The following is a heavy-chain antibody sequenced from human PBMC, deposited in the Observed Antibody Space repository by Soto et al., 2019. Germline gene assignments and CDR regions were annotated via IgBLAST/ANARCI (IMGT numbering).Heavy chain of an antibody. Sequence: PSETLSLTCIVSGGPMSTYYWSWIRQPPGKGLECIGYLQNSGYSKYNPSLETRVTISLDTSKNQFSLNLKSVTAADSAVYFCARLEGLATISYYFDFWGPGALVTVSS. CDR3: ARLEGLATISYYFDF. CDR2: LQNSGYS. D-gene: IGHD3-9*01. V-gene: IGHV4-59*01. J-gene: IGHJ4*02. CDR1: GGPMSTYY.